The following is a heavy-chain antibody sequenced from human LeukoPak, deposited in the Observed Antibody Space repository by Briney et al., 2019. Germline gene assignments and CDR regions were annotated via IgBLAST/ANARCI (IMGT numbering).Heavy chain of an antibody. J-gene: IGHJ4*02. V-gene: IGHV3-74*01. CDR1: GFTFSNAW. Sequence: SGGSLRLSCAASGFTFSNAWMSWVRQAPGKGLVWVSRINSDGSSTSYADSVKGRFTISRDNAKNTLYLQMNSLRAEDTAVYYCAAGNILTGYYIDYWGQGTLVTVSS. D-gene: IGHD3-9*01. CDR3: AAGNILTGYYIDY. CDR2: INSDGSST.